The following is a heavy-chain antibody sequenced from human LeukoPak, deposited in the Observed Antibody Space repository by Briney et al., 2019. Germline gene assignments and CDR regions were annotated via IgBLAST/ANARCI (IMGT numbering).Heavy chain of an antibody. CDR1: GFAFSTYE. V-gene: IGHV3-48*03. CDR2: ITISGHTK. J-gene: IGHJ5*02. Sequence: GVSLRLSCAASGFAFSTYEMSWVRQAPGKGLEWIADITISGHTKNYADSVKGRFTISRDNARSSLYLQMNSLRVEDTGVFYCARGDPHADLWGQGTLVTVSS. CDR3: ARGDPHADL.